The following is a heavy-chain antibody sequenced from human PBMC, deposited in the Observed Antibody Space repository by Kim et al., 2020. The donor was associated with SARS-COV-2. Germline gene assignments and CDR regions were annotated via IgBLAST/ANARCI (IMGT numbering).Heavy chain of an antibody. D-gene: IGHD3-10*01. Sequence: GGSLRLSCAASGFTFSSYGMHWVRQAPGKGLEWVAVIWYDGSNKYYADSVKGRFTISRDNSKNTLYLQMNSLRAEDTAVYYCAKDKSITMVRGVNGMDVWGQGTTVTVSS. CDR1: GFTFSSYG. J-gene: IGHJ6*02. V-gene: IGHV3-33*06. CDR3: AKDKSITMVRGVNGMDV. CDR2: IWYDGSNK.